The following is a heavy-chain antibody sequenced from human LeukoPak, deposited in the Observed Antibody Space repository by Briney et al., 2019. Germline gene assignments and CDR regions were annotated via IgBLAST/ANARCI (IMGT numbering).Heavy chain of an antibody. J-gene: IGHJ5*02. CDR3: ARRPDH. V-gene: IGHV4-34*01. Sequence: PSETQSLTCAVYGGSFSGYYWSWIRQPPGKGLEWIGEINHSGSTNYNPSLKSRVTISVDTSKNQFSLKLSSVTAADTAVYYCARRPDHWGQGTLVTVSS. CDR2: INHSGST. CDR1: GGSFSGYY.